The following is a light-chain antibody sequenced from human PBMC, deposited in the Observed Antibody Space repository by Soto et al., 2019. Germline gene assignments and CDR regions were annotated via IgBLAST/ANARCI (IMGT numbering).Light chain of an antibody. J-gene: IGKJ1*01. Sequence: EVVLTQSPDTLSLSPVERATLSCMASQSITSSLAWYQQKPGQAPRLLIYGASTRATGIPPRFSGSGSGTEFTLTISSLQPEDFAVYYCQQYNNWPPWTFGQGTKVDIK. CDR2: GAS. CDR1: QSITSS. CDR3: QQYNNWPPWT. V-gene: IGKV3-15*01.